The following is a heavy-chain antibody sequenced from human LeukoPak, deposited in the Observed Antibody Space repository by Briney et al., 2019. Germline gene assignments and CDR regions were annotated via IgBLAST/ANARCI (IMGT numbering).Heavy chain of an antibody. CDR1: GYTFTGYY. Sequence: ASVKVSCKASGYTFTGYYMYWVRQAPGQGLEWMGWINPNSGGTNYAQKFQGRVTMTRDTSISTAYMELSRLRSDDTAVYYCARDITMIVVALGYWGQGTLVTVSS. CDR2: INPNSGGT. J-gene: IGHJ4*02. D-gene: IGHD3-22*01. CDR3: ARDITMIVVALGY. V-gene: IGHV1-2*02.